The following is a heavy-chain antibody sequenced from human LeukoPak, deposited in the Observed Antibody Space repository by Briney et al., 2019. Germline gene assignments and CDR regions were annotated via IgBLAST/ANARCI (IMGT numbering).Heavy chain of an antibody. Sequence: QPGGSLRLSCAASGFTFSSYAMSWVRQAPGKGLEWVSNIGSRTTTVYYADSVKGRFTISRDNAKNSLYLQVNSLRDEDTAVYYCARKPNYYRSHNYGMDVWGQGTTVTVSS. CDR1: GFTFSSYA. J-gene: IGHJ6*02. CDR3: ARKPNYYRSHNYGMDV. V-gene: IGHV3-48*02. D-gene: IGHD3-22*01. CDR2: IGSRTTTV.